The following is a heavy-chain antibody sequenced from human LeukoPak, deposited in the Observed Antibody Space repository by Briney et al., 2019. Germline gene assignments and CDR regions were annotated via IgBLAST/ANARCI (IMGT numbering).Heavy chain of an antibody. D-gene: IGHD3-10*01. J-gene: IGHJ3*02. CDR1: GYSFTSYW. Sequence: GESLRISCKTSGYSFTSYWIGWVRQMPGKGLEWMGIIYPGDSDTRYSPSFQGQVTISADKSISTAYLQWSSLKASDTAMYYCARQKLLWFGEVDAFDIWGQGTMVTVSS. CDR3: ARQKLLWFGEVDAFDI. CDR2: IYPGDSDT. V-gene: IGHV5-51*01.